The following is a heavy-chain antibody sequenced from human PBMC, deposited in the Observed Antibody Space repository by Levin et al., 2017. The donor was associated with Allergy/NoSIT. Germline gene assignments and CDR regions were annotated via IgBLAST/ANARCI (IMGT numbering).Heavy chain of an antibody. J-gene: IGHJ4*02. V-gene: IGHV4-59*01. D-gene: IGHD7-27*01. CDR2: IYYSGGT. CDR3: ARGGTPDWGFDY. Sequence: SETLSLTCSVSGGSISGYYWSWVRQPPGKGLEWIGYIYYSGGTNYNPYLKSRVTMSVDTSKNQFSLKLSSVSAADTAVYYCARGGTPDWGFDYWGQGTLATVSS. CDR1: GGSISGYY.